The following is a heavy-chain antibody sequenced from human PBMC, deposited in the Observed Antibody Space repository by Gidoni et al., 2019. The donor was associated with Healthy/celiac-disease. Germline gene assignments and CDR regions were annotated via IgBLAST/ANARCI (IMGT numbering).Heavy chain of an antibody. D-gene: IGHD3-16*02. Sequence: QLQLQESGPGLVKPSETLSLTCTVSGGSLSSSSYYWGWIRQPPGKGLEWIGSIYYSGSTYYNPSLKSRVTISVDTSKNQFSLKLSSVTAADTAVYYCATSRSYYYYYMDVWGKGTTVTVSS. J-gene: IGHJ6*03. V-gene: IGHV4-39*01. CDR3: ATSRSYYYYYMDV. CDR2: IYYSGST. CDR1: GGSLSSSSYY.